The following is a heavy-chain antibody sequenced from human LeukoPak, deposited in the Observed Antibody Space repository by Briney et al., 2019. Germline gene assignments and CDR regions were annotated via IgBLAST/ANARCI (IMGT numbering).Heavy chain of an antibody. CDR3: AKEGAGQLWFNHYFDY. Sequence: GGSLRLSCAASGFTFSTYDMHWVRQAPGKGLEWVAVISFDGSNKYYADSVKGRFTISRDNSKNTLYLQMNSLRAEDTAVYYCAKEGAGQLWFNHYFDYWGQGTLVTVSS. CDR2: ISFDGSNK. J-gene: IGHJ4*02. D-gene: IGHD5-18*01. CDR1: GFTFSTYD. V-gene: IGHV3-30-3*01.